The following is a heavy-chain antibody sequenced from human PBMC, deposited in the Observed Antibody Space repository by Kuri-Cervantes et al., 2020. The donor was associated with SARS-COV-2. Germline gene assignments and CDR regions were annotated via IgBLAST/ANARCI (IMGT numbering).Heavy chain of an antibody. CDR3: VRTEGVVDNYYFDY. V-gene: IGHV4-34*01. CDR1: GGSFSGYY. Sequence: ESLKISCAVYGGSFSGYYWSWIRQPPGKGLEWIGEINHGGGTNYNPSLMSRVTISVDTSKNQFSLNVSSMTAADTAVYYCVRTEGVVDNYYFDYWGQGTLVTVSS. J-gene: IGHJ4*02. CDR2: INHGGGT. D-gene: IGHD3-16*02.